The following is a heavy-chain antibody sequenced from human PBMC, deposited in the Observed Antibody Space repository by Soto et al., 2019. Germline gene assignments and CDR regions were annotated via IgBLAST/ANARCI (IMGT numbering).Heavy chain of an antibody. D-gene: IGHD3-22*01. V-gene: IGHV3-30-3*01. CDR3: ARDPTIYYDSSGYVDY. Sequence: GGSLRLSCAASGFTFSSYAMHWVRQAPGKGLEWVAVISYDGSNKYYADSVKGRLTISRDNSKNTLYLQMNSLRAEDTAVYYCARDPTIYYDSSGYVDYWGQGTLVTVSS. CDR1: GFTFSSYA. J-gene: IGHJ4*02. CDR2: ISYDGSNK.